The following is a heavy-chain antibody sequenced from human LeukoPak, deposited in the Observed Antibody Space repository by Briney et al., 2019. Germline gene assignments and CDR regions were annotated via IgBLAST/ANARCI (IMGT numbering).Heavy chain of an antibody. Sequence: PGGSLRLSCVVSGFTLSQYWMTWVRQAPGKGLEWVANIKQGGNEIQYVESVKGRFTITRDNAEHSLYLQMNSLRAEDTAIYYCARGSSAAAESYFDSWGQGTLVTVSS. J-gene: IGHJ4*02. D-gene: IGHD6-25*01. CDR2: IKQGGNEI. V-gene: IGHV3-7*01. CDR1: GFTLSQYW. CDR3: ARGSSAAAESYFDS.